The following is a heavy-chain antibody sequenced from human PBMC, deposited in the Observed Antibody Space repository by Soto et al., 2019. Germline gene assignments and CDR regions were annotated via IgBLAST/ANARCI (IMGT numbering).Heavy chain of an antibody. CDR3: AKSSGWYDAFDF. V-gene: IGHV3-23*01. D-gene: IGHD6-19*01. CDR1: GFIFSTYA. J-gene: IGHJ3*01. Sequence: GGSLRLSCAASGFIFSTYAMNWVRQAPGKGLEWVSTIRGNGANTYYADSVKGRFTISRDNSRSTLYLEMNSLRAEDTAVYYCAKSSGWYDAFDFWGQGTMVTVSS. CDR2: IRGNGANT.